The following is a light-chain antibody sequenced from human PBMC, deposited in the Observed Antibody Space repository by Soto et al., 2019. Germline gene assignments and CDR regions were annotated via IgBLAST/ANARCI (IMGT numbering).Light chain of an antibody. CDR1: TSDVGGYSY. Sequence: QSALTQPRSVSGSPGQSVTISCTGTTSDVGGYSYVSWYQQHPGKAPKVMIYDVSKRPSGVPDRFSGSKSGTSASLAISGLQSEDEATYYCAAWDDSLNGRVFGGGTQLTVL. V-gene: IGLV2-11*01. CDR2: DVS. J-gene: IGLJ3*02. CDR3: AAWDDSLNGRV.